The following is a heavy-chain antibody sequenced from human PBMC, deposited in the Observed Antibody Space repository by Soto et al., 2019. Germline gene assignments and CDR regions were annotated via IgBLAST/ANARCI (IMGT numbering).Heavy chain of an antibody. CDR1: GGSFSGYY. D-gene: IGHD6-6*01. V-gene: IGHV4-34*01. CDR3: ARVGSSSSYRFYY. J-gene: IGHJ4*02. Sequence: QVQLQQWGAGLLKPSETLSLTCAVYGGSFSGYYWSWIRHPPGKGLVWIGEINHSGSTNYNPSLKSRVTISVDTSTNQFSLKLSSVTAADTAVYYCARVGSSSSYRFYYWGQGTLVTVSS. CDR2: INHSGST.